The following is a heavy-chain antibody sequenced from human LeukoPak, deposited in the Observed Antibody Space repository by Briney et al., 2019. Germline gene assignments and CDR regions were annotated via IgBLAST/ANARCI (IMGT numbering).Heavy chain of an antibody. CDR1: GFTFSDYY. D-gene: IGHD3-22*01. Sequence: GGSLRLSCAVSGFTFSDYYMSWIRQAPGKGLEWVSYISSSGSTIYYADSVKGRFTISRDNAKNSLYLQMNSLRAEDTAVYYCAKDSEAGYYDSSGWFDPWGQGTLVTVSS. V-gene: IGHV3-11*01. CDR3: AKDSEAGYYDSSGWFDP. J-gene: IGHJ5*02. CDR2: ISSSGSTI.